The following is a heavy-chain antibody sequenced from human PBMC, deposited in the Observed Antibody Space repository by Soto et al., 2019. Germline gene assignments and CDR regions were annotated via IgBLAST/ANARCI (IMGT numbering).Heavy chain of an antibody. CDR2: IFHSGNT. D-gene: IGHD2-8*01. CDR3: ARRTWGMDV. Sequence: QVQLQESGPGLMKPSGTLSLTCAVSSGSIDTTNWWSWVHQPPGKGLEWIGEIFHSGNTYYNPSLASRVTISVDTSKNQFSLNLRSVTAADTAVYYCARRTWGMDVWGQGTTVTVSS. J-gene: IGHJ6*02. CDR1: SGSIDTTNW. V-gene: IGHV4-4*02.